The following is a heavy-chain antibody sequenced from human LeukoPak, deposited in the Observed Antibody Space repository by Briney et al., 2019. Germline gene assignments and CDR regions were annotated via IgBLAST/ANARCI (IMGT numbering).Heavy chain of an antibody. CDR3: ARGNVDTAMVLDY. J-gene: IGHJ4*02. Sequence: GGSLRLSCAASEFAFSTYNMNWVRQAPGKGLEWVSYISTGSSTTYYADSVKGRFTISRDNPKNTLYLQMNSLRAEDTAVYYCARGNVDTAMVLDYWGQGTLVTVSS. CDR2: ISTGSSTT. D-gene: IGHD5-18*01. V-gene: IGHV3-48*01. CDR1: EFAFSTYN.